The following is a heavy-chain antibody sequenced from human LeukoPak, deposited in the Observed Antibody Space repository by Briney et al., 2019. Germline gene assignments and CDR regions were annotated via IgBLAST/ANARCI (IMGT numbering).Heavy chain of an antibody. V-gene: IGHV1-8*01. CDR2: MNPNSGNT. J-gene: IGHJ6*03. Sequence: GASVKVSCKASGYTFTSYDINWVRQATGQGLEWMGWMNPNSGNTGYAQKFQGRVTMTRNTSISTAYMELSSLRSEDTAVYYCARVHTAMAPQSHYYYYYMDVWGQGTLVTVSS. D-gene: IGHD5-18*01. CDR1: GYTFTSYD. CDR3: ARVHTAMAPQSHYYYYYMDV.